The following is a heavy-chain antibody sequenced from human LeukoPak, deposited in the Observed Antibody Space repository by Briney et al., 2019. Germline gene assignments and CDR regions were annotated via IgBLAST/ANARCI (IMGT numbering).Heavy chain of an antibody. CDR2: IYHSGST. D-gene: IGHD6-6*01. J-gene: IGHJ4*02. CDR3: ASLNSYSSSSGSTFDY. CDR1: GGSISSGGFY. V-gene: IGHV4-30-2*01. Sequence: SQNLSLTCTVSGGSISSGGFYWSWIRQPPGKGLEWIGYIYHSGSTYYNPSLKSRATVSVDRSKNQFSLKLSSVTAADTAVYYCASLNSYSSSSGSTFDYWGQGTLVTVSS.